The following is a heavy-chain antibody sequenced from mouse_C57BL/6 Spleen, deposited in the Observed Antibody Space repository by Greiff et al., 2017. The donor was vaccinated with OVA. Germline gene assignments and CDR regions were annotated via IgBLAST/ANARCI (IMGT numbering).Heavy chain of an antibody. J-gene: IGHJ1*03. D-gene: IGHD2-1*01. CDR3: ARNYGNYGGYFDV. CDR2: IYPGSGST. CDR1: GYTFTSYW. Sequence: QVQLKESGAELVKPGASVKMSCKASGYTFTSYWITWVKQRPGQGLEWIGDIYPGSGSTNYNEKFKSKATLTVDTSSSTAYMQLSSLTSEDSAVYYCARNYGNYGGYFDVWGTGTTVTVSS. V-gene: IGHV1-55*01.